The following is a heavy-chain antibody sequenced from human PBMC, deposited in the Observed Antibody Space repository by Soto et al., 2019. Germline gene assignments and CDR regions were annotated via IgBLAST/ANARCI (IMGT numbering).Heavy chain of an antibody. CDR3: ARDPVGATNWFDP. CDR2: IYYSGST. CDR1: GGSISSYY. D-gene: IGHD1-26*01. Sequence: PSETLSLTCTVSGGSISSYYWSWIRQPPGKGLEWIGYIYYSGSTNYNPSLKSRVTISVGTSKNQFSLKLSSVTAADTAVYYCARDPVGATNWFDPWGQGTLVTAPQ. V-gene: IGHV4-59*01. J-gene: IGHJ5*02.